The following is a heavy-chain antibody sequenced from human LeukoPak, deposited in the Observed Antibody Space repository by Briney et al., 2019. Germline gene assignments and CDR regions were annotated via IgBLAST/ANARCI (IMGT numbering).Heavy chain of an antibody. CDR2: ISGGAGST. CDR3: ARGRPHGNDY. D-gene: IGHD4-23*01. CDR1: GFTFSTYA. V-gene: IGHV3-23*01. J-gene: IGHJ4*02. Sequence: GGSLRLSCAASGFTFSTYAMTWVRQAPGKGLEWVSVISGGAGSTYYADSVKGRFTISRDNSKNTLYLQMNSLRVEDTAVYYCARGRPHGNDYWGQGTLVTVSS.